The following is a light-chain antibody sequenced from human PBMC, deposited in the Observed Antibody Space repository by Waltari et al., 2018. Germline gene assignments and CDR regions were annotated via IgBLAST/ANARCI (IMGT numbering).Light chain of an antibody. CDR1: KLGDKY. V-gene: IGLV3-1*01. Sequence: SYELSQPPSMSVSPGQTASITCSGDKLGDKYASWYQQKPGQAPVLVVFDDSDRPSGFPRRFSGSNSANTATLTISRVEAGDEADYYCHVWDTKTDHVVFGGGTKLTVL. CDR2: DDS. CDR3: HVWDTKTDHVV. J-gene: IGLJ2*01.